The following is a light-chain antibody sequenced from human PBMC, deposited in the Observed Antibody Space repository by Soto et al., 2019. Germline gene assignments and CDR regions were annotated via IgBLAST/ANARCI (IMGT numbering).Light chain of an antibody. CDR3: QQLDSYPLT. Sequence: DIQLTQSPSFLSASIGDRVVITCRASQGISSYLAWYQQKPGKAPRLLIYAASALQSGVPSRFSGSGSGTEFTLTISSLQPEDFATYYCQQLDSYPLTFGQGTKVEIK. CDR2: AAS. J-gene: IGKJ1*01. V-gene: IGKV1-9*01. CDR1: QGISSY.